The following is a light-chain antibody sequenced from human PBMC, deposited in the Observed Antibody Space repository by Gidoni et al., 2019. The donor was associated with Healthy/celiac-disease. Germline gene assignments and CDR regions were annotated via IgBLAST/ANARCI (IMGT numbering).Light chain of an antibody. CDR2: GAS. CDR1: QSVSSN. CDR3: QQYNNWPPMYT. V-gene: IGKV3-15*01. Sequence: IVMTQSPATLSVSPGERATLSCRASQSVSSNLAWYQQKPGQAPRLLIYGASTRATGIPARFSGSGPGTEFTLTISSLQSEDFAVYYCQQYNNWPPMYTFGQGTKLEIK. J-gene: IGKJ2*01.